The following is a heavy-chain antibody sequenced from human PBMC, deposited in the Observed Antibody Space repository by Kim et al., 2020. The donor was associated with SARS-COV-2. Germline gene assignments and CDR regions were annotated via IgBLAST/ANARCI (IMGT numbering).Heavy chain of an antibody. CDR3: AGFALGEGARGP. CDR1: GASISSHH. D-gene: IGHD3-16*01. CDR2: TYDSGAI. Sequence: SETLSLTCTVSGASISSHHWSWIRQPPGKGLEWIGHTYDSGAINYNPSLSSRVTFSIDRSKNRFSLNLNSVTAADTAVYFCAGFALGEGARGPWGQGTLV. V-gene: IGHV4-59*11. J-gene: IGHJ5*02.